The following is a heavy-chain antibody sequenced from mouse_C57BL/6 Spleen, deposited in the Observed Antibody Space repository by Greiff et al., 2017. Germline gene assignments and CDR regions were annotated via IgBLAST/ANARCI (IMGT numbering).Heavy chain of an antibody. CDR2: ISSGGSYT. J-gene: IGHJ3*01. V-gene: IGHV5-6*02. D-gene: IGHD2-4*01. CDR1: GFTFSSYG. CDR3: ARRYDYDGEFAY. Sequence: EVMLVESGGDLVKPGGSLKLSCAASGFTFSSYGMSWVRQTPDKRLEWVATISSGGSYTYYPDSVKGRFTISRDKAKNTLYLQLSSLMSEDTAMYYCARRYDYDGEFAYWGQGTLVTVSS.